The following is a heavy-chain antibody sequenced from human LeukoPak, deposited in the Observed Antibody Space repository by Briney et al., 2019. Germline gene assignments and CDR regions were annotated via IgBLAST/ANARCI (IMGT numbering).Heavy chain of an antibody. CDR1: GFTFSDYY. V-gene: IGHV3-53*01. J-gene: IGHJ4*02. Sequence: AGGSLRLSCAASGFTFSDYYMSWVRQAPGKGLEWVSVIYSGGSTYYADSVKGRFTISRDNSKNTLYLQMNSLRAEDTAVYYCASTMTQRYSSSWYFDYWGQGTLVTVSS. CDR3: ASTMTQRYSSSWYFDY. D-gene: IGHD6-13*01. CDR2: IYSGGST.